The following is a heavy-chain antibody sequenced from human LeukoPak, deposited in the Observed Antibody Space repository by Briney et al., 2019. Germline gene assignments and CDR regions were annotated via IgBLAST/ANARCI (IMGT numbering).Heavy chain of an antibody. V-gene: IGHV1-46*01. CDR1: GYTFTSYY. Sequence: ASVKVSCKASGYTFTSYYMHWVRQAPGQGLEWMGIINPSGGSTSYAQKFQGRVTMTRDTSTSTVYMELSSLRSEDTAVYYCAREGSCSGGSCYSTFDYWGQGTLVTVSS. D-gene: IGHD2-15*01. J-gene: IGHJ4*02. CDR3: AREGSCSGGSCYSTFDY. CDR2: INPSGGST.